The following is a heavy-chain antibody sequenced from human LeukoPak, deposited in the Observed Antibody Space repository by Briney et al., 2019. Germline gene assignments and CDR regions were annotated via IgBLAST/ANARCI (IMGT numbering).Heavy chain of an antibody. J-gene: IGHJ5*02. V-gene: IGHV1-2*02. D-gene: IGHD4-17*01. CDR2: INPNTGGT. CDR3: AREHSDHGDYGLNWFDP. CDR1: GYTFSAYY. Sequence: GASVKVSCKASGYTFSAYYMHWLRQAPGQGLEWMGWINPNTGGTNYAQNFQGRVTMTRDTSISTAYMELSRLTSDDTAVYYCAREHSDHGDYGLNWFDPWGQGTLVTVSS.